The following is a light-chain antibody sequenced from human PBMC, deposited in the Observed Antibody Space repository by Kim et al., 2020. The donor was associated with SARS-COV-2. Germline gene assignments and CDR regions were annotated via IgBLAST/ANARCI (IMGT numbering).Light chain of an antibody. J-gene: IGLJ3*02. V-gene: IGLV3-10*01. Sequence: SYELTQPPSVSVSPGQTARITCSGDALPKTYAYWYQQKSGQAPALVIYEDTKRPSGIPERFSGSGSGTVATLTITGAQVEDAADYYCYSRDSSSTQRVFGGGTKLTVL. CDR1: ALPKTY. CDR2: EDT. CDR3: YSRDSSSTQRV.